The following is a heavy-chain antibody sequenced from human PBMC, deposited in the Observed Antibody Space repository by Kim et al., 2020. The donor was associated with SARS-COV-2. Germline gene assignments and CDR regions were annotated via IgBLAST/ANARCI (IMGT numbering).Heavy chain of an antibody. Sequence: KSRVTISVDTSKNQFSLKLSSVTAADTAVYYCARHPTRGDIWGTEPYFDYWGQGTLVTVSS. CDR3: ARHPTRGDIWGTEPYFDY. V-gene: IGHV4-59*08. J-gene: IGHJ4*02. D-gene: IGHD4-17*01.